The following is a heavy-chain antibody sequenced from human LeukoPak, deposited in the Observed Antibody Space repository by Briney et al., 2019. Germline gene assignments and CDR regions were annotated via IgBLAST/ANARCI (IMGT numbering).Heavy chain of an antibody. J-gene: IGHJ4*02. Sequence: ASVKVSCKASGYTFNEYFIHWARQAPGQGLEWMGWINPRNGHTEIAQNFQGRVTLTRDTSITTAYMDLITLKSDDTAVFYCAKDIDSSSGFDYWGQGTLVTVSS. D-gene: IGHD6-6*01. CDR1: GYTFNEYF. CDR2: INPRNGHT. CDR3: AKDIDSSSGFDY. V-gene: IGHV1-2*02.